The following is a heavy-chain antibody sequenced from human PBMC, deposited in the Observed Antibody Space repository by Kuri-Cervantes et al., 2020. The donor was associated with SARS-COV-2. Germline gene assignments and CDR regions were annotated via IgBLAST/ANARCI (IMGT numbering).Heavy chain of an antibody. V-gene: IGHV3-21*03. J-gene: IGHJ6*02. CDR2: ISSSSYI. Sequence: GESLKISCAASGFTFSSYSMNWVRQAPGKGLEWVSSISSSSYIYYADSVKGRFTISRDDSKNTLYLQMNSLKTEDTAVYYCTTVHEQQLAYYYYYGMDVWGQGTTVTVSS. D-gene: IGHD6-13*01. CDR1: GFTFSSYS. CDR3: TTVHEQQLAYYYYYGMDV.